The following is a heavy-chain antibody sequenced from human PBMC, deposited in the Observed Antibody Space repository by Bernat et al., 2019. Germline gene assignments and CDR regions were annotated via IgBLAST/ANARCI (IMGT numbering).Heavy chain of an antibody. Sequence: QVTLKESGPALVKPTQTLTLTCTFSGFSLSTNGMRVSWIRQPPGKALEWLARIDWDDDKFYSTSLKTRLTISKDTSKNQVVLTVTNMDPVDTATYYCVRMKDSNYLYFDDRGQGTLVTVSS. D-gene: IGHD4-11*01. J-gene: IGHJ4*02. CDR1: GFSLSTNGMR. CDR3: VRMKDSNYLYFDD. CDR2: IDWDDDK. V-gene: IGHV2-70*04.